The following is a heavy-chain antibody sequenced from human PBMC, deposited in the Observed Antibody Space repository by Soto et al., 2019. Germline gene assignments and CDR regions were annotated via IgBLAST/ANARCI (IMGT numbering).Heavy chain of an antibody. V-gene: IGHV1-2*04. CDR3: ARVVGRDGSRWPRGAFDY. Sequence: ASVKVSCKTSGYPFTGYYLHWMRLAPGKGLEWMGWINPDTGGTDLTQKFQAWVTMTRDTSMSTAYMDLTNVKPDDTAGYFCARVVGRDGSRWPRGAFDYWGQGSLVTVAA. CDR1: GYPFTGYY. D-gene: IGHD3-22*01. CDR2: INPDTGGT. J-gene: IGHJ4*02.